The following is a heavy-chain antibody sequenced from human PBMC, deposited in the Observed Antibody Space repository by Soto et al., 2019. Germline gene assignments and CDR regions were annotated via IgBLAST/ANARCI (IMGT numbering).Heavy chain of an antibody. J-gene: IGHJ4*02. Sequence: GGSLSLSCKTSGYSFSSYFIHWVRQAPGQGLEWMGIINPSGGSTNYAQKLQGRVSMTRDRSTSTVHMELSSLRSDDTAMYYCAREYGKYDSRGYYAYWGKGTLVTV. V-gene: IGHV1-46*01. CDR2: INPSGGST. CDR3: AREYGKYDSRGYYAY. CDR1: GYSFSSYF. D-gene: IGHD3-22*01.